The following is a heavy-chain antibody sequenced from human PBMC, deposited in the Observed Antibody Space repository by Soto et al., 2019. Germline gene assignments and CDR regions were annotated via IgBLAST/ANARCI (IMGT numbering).Heavy chain of an antibody. CDR2: IYYSGST. CDR3: ARHHDS. V-gene: IGHV4-59*08. Sequence: QVQLQESGPGLVKPSETLSLTYTVSGGSISSYYWSWIRQPPGKGLEWIGYIYYSGSTNYNPSLKSRVTISVDTSKNQFSLKLSSVTAADTAVDYWARHHDSWGQGTLVTVSS. CDR1: GGSISSYY. J-gene: IGHJ4*02.